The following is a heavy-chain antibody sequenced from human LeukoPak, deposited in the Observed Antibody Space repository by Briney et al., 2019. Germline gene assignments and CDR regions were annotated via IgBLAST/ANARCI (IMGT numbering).Heavy chain of an antibody. CDR3: ANLPMVAATPDD. J-gene: IGHJ4*02. V-gene: IGHV3-74*01. D-gene: IGHD2-15*01. CDR2: INPDGSRT. CDR1: GSTFSNYW. Sequence: GGSLRLSCVVSGSTFSNYWMHWVRQAPGKGLVWVSRINPDGSRTDYADSVKGRFTISRDNSKNTLYLQMNSLRAEDTAVYYCANLPMVAATPDDWGQGTLVTVSS.